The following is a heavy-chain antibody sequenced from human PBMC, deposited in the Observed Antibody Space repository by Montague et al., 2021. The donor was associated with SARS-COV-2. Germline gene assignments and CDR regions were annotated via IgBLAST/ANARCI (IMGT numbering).Heavy chain of an antibody. J-gene: IGHJ4*02. CDR1: GFTSGDYQ. CDR3: ARSPRGSGTGWLDY. V-gene: IGHV3-7*01. CDR2: INQDETAK. Sequence: SLRLSLSASGFTSGDYQMTWVRQAPGKGLQWVANINQDETAKTYVDSVKGRFTIFRDNAKNSLILQMNSLKDEDTAVYYCARSPRGSGTGWLDYWGQGTLVTVSS. D-gene: IGHD3/OR15-3a*01.